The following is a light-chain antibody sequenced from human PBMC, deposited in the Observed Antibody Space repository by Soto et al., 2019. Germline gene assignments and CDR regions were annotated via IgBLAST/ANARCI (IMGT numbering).Light chain of an antibody. CDR1: RSVLYRPSNKNY. J-gene: IGKJ4*01. Sequence: DIVMTQSPDSLAVSLGERASINCESSRSVLYRPSNKNYYAWYQQKPGQPPRLLINWASTRESGVPDRSSGSGSGTDFTLTISSLQAEDVAVYYCQQYYSLPLTFGGGTKVEIK. CDR3: QQYYSLPLT. CDR2: WAS. V-gene: IGKV4-1*01.